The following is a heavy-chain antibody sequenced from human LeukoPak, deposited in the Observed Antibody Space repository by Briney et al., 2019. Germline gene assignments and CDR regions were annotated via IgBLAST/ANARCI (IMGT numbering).Heavy chain of an antibody. D-gene: IGHD3-10*01. Sequence: GGSLRLSCAASGFTFSTYGMHWVRQAPGKGLEWVAVISYDGRNKYYPDSVKGRFTFSKDNSKNTLYLQMNSLRAEDTAVYYCAKDGDYYGSGTKGDYFDYWGQGTLVTVSS. J-gene: IGHJ4*02. CDR1: GFTFSTYG. CDR3: AKDGDYYGSGTKGDYFDY. CDR2: ISYDGRNK. V-gene: IGHV3-30*18.